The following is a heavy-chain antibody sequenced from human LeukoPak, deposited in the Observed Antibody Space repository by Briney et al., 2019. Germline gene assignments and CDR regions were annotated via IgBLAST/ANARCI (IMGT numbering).Heavy chain of an antibody. D-gene: IGHD3-3*01. Sequence: ASVKVSCKASGYTFTSYDINWVRQATGQGLEWMGWMNPNSGNTGYAQKFQGRVTITRNTSISTAYMELSSLRSEDTAVYYCARGVSVFRAIFGVVIKRRDYYYYMDVWGKGTTVTVSS. CDR3: ARGVSVFRAIFGVVIKRRDYYYYMDV. V-gene: IGHV1-8*03. J-gene: IGHJ6*03. CDR1: GYTFTSYD. CDR2: MNPNSGNT.